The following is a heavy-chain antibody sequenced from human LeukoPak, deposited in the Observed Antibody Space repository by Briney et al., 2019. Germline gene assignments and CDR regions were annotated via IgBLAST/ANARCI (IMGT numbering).Heavy chain of an antibody. Sequence: GGSLRLSCAASGFTFRSYEMNWVSQSPGKGLEWLSYISTSGSTIMYAGSVKGRLTISRDNGNKSLYLYLHSLRAEDTAVYYCARAHNGSYHRYIDHRGAGTVVTVSS. CDR1: GFTFRSYE. J-gene: IGHJ5*02. CDR3: ARAHNGSYHRYIDH. CDR2: ISTSGSTI. D-gene: IGHD1-26*01. V-gene: IGHV3-48*03.